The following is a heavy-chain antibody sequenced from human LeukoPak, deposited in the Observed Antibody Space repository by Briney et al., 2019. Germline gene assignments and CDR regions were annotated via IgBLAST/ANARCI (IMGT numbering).Heavy chain of an antibody. CDR3: AREGADITMVRGVIIRGAFDI. J-gene: IGHJ3*02. Sequence: ASVKVSCKASGYTFTSYAMHWVRQAPGQRLEWMGWINAGNGITKYSQKFQGRVTITRDTSASTAYMELSSLRSEDTAVYYCAREGADITMVRGVIIRGAFDIWGQGTMVTVSS. D-gene: IGHD3-10*01. CDR2: INAGNGIT. V-gene: IGHV1-3*01. CDR1: GYTFTSYA.